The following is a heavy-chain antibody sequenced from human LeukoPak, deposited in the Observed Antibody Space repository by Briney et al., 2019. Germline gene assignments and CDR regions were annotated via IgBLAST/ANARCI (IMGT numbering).Heavy chain of an antibody. Sequence: PGGSLRLSCAASGFTFSSYNMNWVRQAPGKGLEWVSYISSSSSTIYYADSVKGRFTISRDNSKNTLYLQMNSLRAEDTAVYYCARGSSSQFDYWGQGTLVTVSP. CDR3: ARGSSSQFDY. V-gene: IGHV3-48*01. D-gene: IGHD2-15*01. CDR2: ISSSSSTI. CDR1: GFTFSSYN. J-gene: IGHJ4*02.